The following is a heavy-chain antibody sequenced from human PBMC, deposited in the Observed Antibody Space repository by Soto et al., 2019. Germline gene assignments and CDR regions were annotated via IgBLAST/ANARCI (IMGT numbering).Heavy chain of an antibody. CDR3: ARATYYDFWSGYSNWFDP. J-gene: IGHJ5*02. V-gene: IGHV4-61*01. Sequence: QVQLQESGPGLVKPSETLSLTCTVSGGSVSSGSYYWSWIRQPPGKGLEWIGYIYYSGSTNYNPSLKSRVTISVDTSKNQFSLKLSSVTAADTAVYNCARATYYDFWSGYSNWFDPWGQGTLVTVSS. D-gene: IGHD3-3*01. CDR2: IYYSGST. CDR1: GGSVSSGSYY.